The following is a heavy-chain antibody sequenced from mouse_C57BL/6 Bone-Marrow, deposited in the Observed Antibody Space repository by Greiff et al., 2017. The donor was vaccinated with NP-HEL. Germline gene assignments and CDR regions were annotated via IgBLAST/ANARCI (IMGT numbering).Heavy chain of an antibody. Sequence: QVQLQQPGAELVMPGASVKLSCKASGYTFTSYWMHWVKQRPGQGLEWIGEIDPSDSYTNYNQKFKGKSTLTVDKSSSTAYMQLSSLTSEDSAVYYCAREALYYGSSYGAMDYWGQGTSVTASS. CDR3: AREALYYGSSYGAMDY. J-gene: IGHJ4*01. CDR1: GYTFTSYW. CDR2: IDPSDSYT. V-gene: IGHV1-69*01. D-gene: IGHD1-1*01.